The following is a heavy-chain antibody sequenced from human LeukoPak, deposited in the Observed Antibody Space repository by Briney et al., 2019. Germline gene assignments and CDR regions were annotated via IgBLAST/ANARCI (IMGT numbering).Heavy chain of an antibody. V-gene: IGHV3-53*01. J-gene: IGHJ5*02. D-gene: IGHD5-18*01. CDR1: GFTVSSNY. CDR2: IYSGGST. Sequence: GGSLRLSCAASGFTVSSNYMSWVRQAPGKGLEWVSVIYSGGSTYYADSVEGRFTISRDNSKNTLYLQMNSLRAEDTAVYYCARAPPYTAMAPNLWGQGTLVTVSS. CDR3: ARAPPYTAMAPNL.